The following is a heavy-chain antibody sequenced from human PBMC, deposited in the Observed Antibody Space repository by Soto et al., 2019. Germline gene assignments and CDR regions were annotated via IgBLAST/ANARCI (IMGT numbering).Heavy chain of an antibody. CDR1: GGTFNSFG. CDR3: AIEVWGRGGYYLDS. D-gene: IGHD7-27*01. CDR2: IIPVFGTT. V-gene: IGHV1-69*01. Sequence: QVHVVQSGAEVKKPGSSVKVTCKAFGGTFNSFGINWVRQAPGQGLEWMGGIIPVFGTTKYAQKLRDRVTLVADGSTSTSYMELSSLKTDDTAVYYCAIEVWGRGGYYLDSWGQGTLVTVSS. J-gene: IGHJ4*02.